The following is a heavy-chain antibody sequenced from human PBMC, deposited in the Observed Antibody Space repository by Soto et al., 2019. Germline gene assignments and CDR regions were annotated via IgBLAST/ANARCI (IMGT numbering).Heavy chain of an antibody. V-gene: IGHV3-23*01. CDR2: LNGSGGST. CDR1: GFTFSNYA. CDR3: ATSYRSGYYPYY. Sequence: PGGSLRLSCAASGFTFSNYAMTWVRQAPGKGLEWVSGLNGSGGSTSSADSVKGRFAISRDNSKNTLYLQMNNLRDGDTAVYYCATSYRSGYYPYYWGQGTLVTVSS. J-gene: IGHJ4*02. D-gene: IGHD3-3*01.